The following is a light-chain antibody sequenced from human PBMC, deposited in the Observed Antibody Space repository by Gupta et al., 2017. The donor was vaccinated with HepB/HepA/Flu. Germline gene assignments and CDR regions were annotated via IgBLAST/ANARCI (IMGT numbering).Light chain of an antibody. CDR1: QPISSW. V-gene: IGKV1-5*03. Sequence: DIQMTQSPSTLSASVGDRVTITCRASQPISSWLAWYQQKPGKAPKLLLYKASTFESGVPSRFSGSGSGTEFTLTISSLQSDDVATYYCRQYARTLWTFGPGTKVEIK. CDR3: RQYARTLWT. J-gene: IGKJ1*01. CDR2: KAS.